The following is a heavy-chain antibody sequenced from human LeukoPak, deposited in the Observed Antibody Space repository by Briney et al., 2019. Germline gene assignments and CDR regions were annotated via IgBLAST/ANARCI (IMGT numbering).Heavy chain of an antibody. V-gene: IGHV4-59*01. CDR3: ARDVGFGEIDY. Sequence: SETLSLTCTVSGGSISSYYWSWIRQPPGKGLEWIGYIYYSGSTNYNPSLKSRVTISVDTSKNQFSLKLSSVTAADTAVYYCARDVGFGEIDYWGQGTLVTVSS. J-gene: IGHJ4*02. CDR2: IYYSGST. CDR1: GGSISSYY. D-gene: IGHD3-10*01.